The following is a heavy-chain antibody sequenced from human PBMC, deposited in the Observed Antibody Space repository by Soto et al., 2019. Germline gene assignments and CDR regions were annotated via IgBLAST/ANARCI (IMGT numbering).Heavy chain of an antibody. CDR3: AIDPEIFDY. Sequence: ASVKVSYKASGYTFNRYGISWLRPAPGQGLEWMGWISAYNGNTKYAPQLQGSCNMTTEKSTSTGPIEMRSLRSDDTAVYYCAIDPEIFDYWGQGT. J-gene: IGHJ4*02. CDR1: GYTFNRYG. CDR2: ISAYNGNT. V-gene: IGHV1-18*01.